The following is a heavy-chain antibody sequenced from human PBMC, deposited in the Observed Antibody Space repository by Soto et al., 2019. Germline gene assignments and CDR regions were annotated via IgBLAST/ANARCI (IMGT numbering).Heavy chain of an antibody. CDR2: ISSGSSTI. CDR1: GFTLSYYS. J-gene: IGHJ2*01. Sequence: GGSLRLSCAASGFTLSYYSMNWVRQAPGKGLEWVSYISSGSSTIYYADSVKGRFTISRDNAKNSLYLQMNSLRDEDTAVYYCARDLNWYFDLWGRGSLVTVSS. V-gene: IGHV3-48*02. CDR3: ARDLNWYFDL.